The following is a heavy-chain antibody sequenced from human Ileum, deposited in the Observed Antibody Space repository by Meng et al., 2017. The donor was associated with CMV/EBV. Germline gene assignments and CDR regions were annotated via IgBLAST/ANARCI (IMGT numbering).Heavy chain of an antibody. CDR3: GIWFYNYYYLFSG. D-gene: IGHD1-1*01. V-gene: IGHV3-15*01. CDR2: ITESGTTI. Sequence: EVRRVESGGGLVKPGGSLRVSCAASGFTFSNAWMSWVCQAPGKGLEWVGRITESGTTIDYATPVKGRFTISRDDAKNMLYLQMDSLKTDDTAVYYCGIWFYNYYYLFSGWGQGTLVTVSS. CDR1: GFTFSNAW. J-gene: IGHJ4*02.